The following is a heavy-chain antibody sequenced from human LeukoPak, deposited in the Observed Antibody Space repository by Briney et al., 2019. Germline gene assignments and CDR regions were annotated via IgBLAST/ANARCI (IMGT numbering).Heavy chain of an antibody. CDR3: ARPSSGSGSKPALDY. J-gene: IGHJ4*02. V-gene: IGHV1-2*06. D-gene: IGHD1-26*01. Sequence: GASVKVSCKASGYTFTGYYMHWVRQAPGQGLEWMGRINPNSGGTNYAQKFQGRVTMTRDTSISTAYMELSRLRSDDTAVYYCARPSSGSGSKPALDYWGQGTLDTVSS. CDR2: INPNSGGT. CDR1: GYTFTGYY.